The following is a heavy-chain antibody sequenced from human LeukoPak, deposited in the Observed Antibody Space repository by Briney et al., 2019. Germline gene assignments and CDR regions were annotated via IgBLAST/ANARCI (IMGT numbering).Heavy chain of an antibody. CDR1: GFTFSSYG. CDR3: AKDSRGLWLGEIISHFDY. D-gene: IGHD3-10*01. CDR2: IRYDGSNK. J-gene: IGHJ4*02. V-gene: IGHV3-30*02. Sequence: GGSLRLSCAASGFTFSSYGMHWVRQAPGKGLEWVAFIRYDGSNKYYADSVKGRFTISRDNSKNTLYLEMNSLRPEDTGVYYCAKDSRGLWLGEIISHFDYWGQGTLVTVSS.